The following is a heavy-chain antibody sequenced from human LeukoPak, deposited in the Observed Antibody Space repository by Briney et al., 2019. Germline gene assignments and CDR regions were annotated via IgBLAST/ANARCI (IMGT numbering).Heavy chain of an antibody. J-gene: IGHJ4*02. CDR1: GFTFSSYE. D-gene: IGHD3-22*01. CDR2: ISSSGSTI. CDR3: ARAGTDSSGYYCVDY. Sequence: GGSLRLSCVASGFTFSSYEMNWVRQAPGKGLEWVSYISSSGSTIYYVDSVKGRFTISRDNAKNSLYLQMNSLRAEDTSVYYCARAGTDSSGYYCVDYWGQGTLVTVSS. V-gene: IGHV3-48*03.